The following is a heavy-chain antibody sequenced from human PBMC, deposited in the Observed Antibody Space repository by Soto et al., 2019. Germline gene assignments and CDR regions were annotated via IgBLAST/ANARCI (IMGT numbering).Heavy chain of an antibody. V-gene: IGHV1-69*01. CDR1: GVTFSSYA. Sequence: KFSFKASGVTFSSYAISEVRQAPGQGLEWMGGIIPIFGTANYAQKFQGRVTITADESTSTAYMELSSLRSEDTAVYYCAGYMDYGMDVWGQGTTVTVSS. D-gene: IGHD3-10*01. CDR2: IIPIFGTA. J-gene: IGHJ6*01. CDR3: AGYMDYGMDV.